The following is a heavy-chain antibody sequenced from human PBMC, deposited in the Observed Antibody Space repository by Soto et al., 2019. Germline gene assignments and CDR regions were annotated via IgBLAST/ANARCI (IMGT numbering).Heavy chain of an antibody. CDR1: VFSFSISP. Sequence: QVQLVESGGVVVQHGRSLRLSCEASVFSFSISPMHWVRQAPGKGPGWVALISYDGINKFYADSVKGRFTISRDNSKSKVYLQVDSLRPEGAAVYYCARDPKTSGGQHWAFNYFDSWGQGTLVTVSS. CDR3: ARDPKTSGGQHWAFNYFDS. V-gene: IGHV3-30-3*01. J-gene: IGHJ4*02. CDR2: ISYDGINK. D-gene: IGHD7-27*01.